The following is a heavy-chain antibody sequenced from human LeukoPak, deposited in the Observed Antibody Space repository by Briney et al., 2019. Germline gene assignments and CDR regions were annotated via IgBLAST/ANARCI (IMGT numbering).Heavy chain of an antibody. CDR3: ARVAYGNSATHFDY. Sequence: ASVKVPCKASAYTFTDYYIHWVRQAPGQGLEWMGRMNPNSGGADYAPKFQGRVSMTRETSIKTAYVELTRLQSDDTAMYYCARVAYGNSATHFDYWGQGTLVTVSS. J-gene: IGHJ4*02. D-gene: IGHD4-23*01. V-gene: IGHV1-2*06. CDR2: MNPNSGGA. CDR1: AYTFTDYY.